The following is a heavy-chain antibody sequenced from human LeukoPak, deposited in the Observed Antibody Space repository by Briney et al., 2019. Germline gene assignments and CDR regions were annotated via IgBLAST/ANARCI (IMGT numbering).Heavy chain of an antibody. J-gene: IGHJ4*02. Sequence: GDIIHYADSVEGRFTISRDNSKNTLYLQMNSLRAEDTAVYYCAKDGGRGETYYFDYWGQGTLVTVSS. CDR2: GDII. V-gene: IGHV3-23*01. CDR3: AKDGGRGETYYFDY. D-gene: IGHD2-15*01.